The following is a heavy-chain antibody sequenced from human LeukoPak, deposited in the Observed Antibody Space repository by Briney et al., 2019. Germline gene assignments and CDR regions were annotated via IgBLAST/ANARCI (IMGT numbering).Heavy chain of an antibody. Sequence: GASVKVSCKASGGTFSSYAITWVRQAPGQGLEWMGRIIPILGIANYAQNFQGRVTITADKPTSTPYMQLSSLRSEDTAVYYCARYLVVSCSSTSCSVALSDFWGQGTLVTVSS. CDR1: GGTFSSYA. J-gene: IGHJ4*02. V-gene: IGHV1-69*04. CDR2: IIPILGIA. CDR3: ARYLVVSCSSTSCSVALSDF. D-gene: IGHD2-2*01.